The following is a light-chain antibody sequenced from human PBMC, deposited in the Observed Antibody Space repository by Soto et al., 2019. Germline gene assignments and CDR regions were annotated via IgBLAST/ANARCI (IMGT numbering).Light chain of an antibody. CDR2: GAS. V-gene: IGKV3-20*01. CDR1: QSLNNS. CDR3: QEYGSSARS. J-gene: IGKJ3*01. Sequence: EILLTQSPGTLSLSPGERATLSCRASQSLNNSLAWYQQKLGQAPRLLIYGASSRATGNPDRFSGSGSGTDFTLAISRLEPEDFAVFFCQEYGSSARSFGPGTKVEIK.